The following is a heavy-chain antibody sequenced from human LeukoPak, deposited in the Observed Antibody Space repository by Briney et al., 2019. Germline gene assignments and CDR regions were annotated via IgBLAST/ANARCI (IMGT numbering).Heavy chain of an antibody. V-gene: IGHV1-2*02. J-gene: IGHJ4*02. D-gene: IGHD3-10*01. CDR2: INPNSGGT. CDR3: ARDDYGSGSFVIY. CDR1: GYTFTGYY. Sequence: GASVKVSCKASGYTFTGYYMHWVRQAPGQGLEWMGWINPNSGGTNYAQKLQGRVTMTRDTSISTAYMELSRLRSDDTAVYYCARDDYGSGSFVIYWGQGTLVTISS.